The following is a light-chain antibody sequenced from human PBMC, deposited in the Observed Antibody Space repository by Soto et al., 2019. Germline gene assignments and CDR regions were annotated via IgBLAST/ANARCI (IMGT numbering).Light chain of an antibody. CDR3: QQYNSYSRT. V-gene: IGKV1-5*03. Sequence: DIQMTQSPSTLSASVGDRVTITCRASQSISSWLAWYQQKPGKAPKLLIYKASSLESGVPSRFSGSGSGTEFTLTISSLQPDDFATNYCQQYNSYSRTVGQGTKVDSK. CDR2: KAS. CDR1: QSISSW. J-gene: IGKJ1*01.